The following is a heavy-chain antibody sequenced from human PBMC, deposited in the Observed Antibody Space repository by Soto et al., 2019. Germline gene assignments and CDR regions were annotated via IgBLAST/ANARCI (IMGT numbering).Heavy chain of an antibody. Sequence: QVQLVQSGAEVKRPGASVKVSCKASGYTFTTYYMHWVRQAPGQGLEWLGIINPNGGSTTYAQKFQGRVTMPRDTSTSTVYLERSSLRSEDTAVYYCARAGYCRGGTCFHGNCDYWGQGTLVTVSA. CDR1: GYTFTTYY. CDR3: ARAGYCRGGTCFHGNCDY. V-gene: IGHV1-46*01. J-gene: IGHJ4*02. CDR2: INPNGGST. D-gene: IGHD2-15*01.